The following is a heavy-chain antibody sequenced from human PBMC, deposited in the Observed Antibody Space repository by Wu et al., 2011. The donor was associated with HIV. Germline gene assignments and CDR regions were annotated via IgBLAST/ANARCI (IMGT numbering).Heavy chain of an antibody. V-gene: IGHV1-69*05. CDR3: ARCRAVSNWLVRGVGNYYFDY. CDR2: IIPIFGTA. J-gene: IGHJ4*02. CDR1: GGTFSSYA. D-gene: IGHD3-10*01. Sequence: QVQLVQSGAEVKKPGSSVKVSCKASGGTFSSYAISWVRQAPGQGLEWMGGIIPIFGTANYAQKFQGRVTITTDESTSTAYMELSSLRSEDTAVYYCARCRAVSNWLVRGVGNYYFDYWGQGTLVTVSS.